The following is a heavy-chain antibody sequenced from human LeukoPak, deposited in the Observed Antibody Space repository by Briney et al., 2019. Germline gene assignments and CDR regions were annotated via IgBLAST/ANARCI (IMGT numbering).Heavy chain of an antibody. CDR2: ISWNSGSI. CDR1: GFTFDDYA. J-gene: IGHJ4*02. V-gene: IGHV3-9*01. CDR3: AKDRRHSYGIDY. Sequence: PGRSLRLSCAASGFTFDDYAMHWVRQAPGKGLEWVSGISWNSGSIGYADSVKGRFTISRDNAKNSLYLQMNSLRAEDTALYYCAKDRRHSYGIDYWGQGTLVTVSA. D-gene: IGHD5-18*01.